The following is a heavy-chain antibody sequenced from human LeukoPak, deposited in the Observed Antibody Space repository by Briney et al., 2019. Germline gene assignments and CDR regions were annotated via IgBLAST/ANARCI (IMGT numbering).Heavy chain of an antibody. CDR2: IYSGGST. CDR3: NYDFWSGNDY. D-gene: IGHD3-3*01. Sequence: GGSLRLSCAASGFTVSSSYMSWVRQAPGKGLEWVSVIYSGGSTYYADSVKGRFTISRDNSKNTLHLQMNSLRAEDTAVYYCNYDFWSGNDYWGQGTLVTVSS. V-gene: IGHV3-53*01. J-gene: IGHJ4*02. CDR1: GFTVSSSY.